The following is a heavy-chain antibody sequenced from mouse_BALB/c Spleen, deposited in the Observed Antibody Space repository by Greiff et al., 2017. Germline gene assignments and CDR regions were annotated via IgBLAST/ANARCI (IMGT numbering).Heavy chain of an antibody. CDR2: ISYSGST. D-gene: IGHD1-1*01. CDR3: AIGSSYEYFDV. V-gene: IGHV3-2*02. J-gene: IGHJ1*01. CDR1: GYSITSDYA. Sequence: EVKLVESGPGLVKPSQSLSLTCTVTGYSITSDYAWNWIRQFPGNKLEWMGYISYSGSTSYNPSLKSRISITRDTSKNQFFLQLNSVTTEDTATYYCAIGSSYEYFDVWGAGTTVTVSS.